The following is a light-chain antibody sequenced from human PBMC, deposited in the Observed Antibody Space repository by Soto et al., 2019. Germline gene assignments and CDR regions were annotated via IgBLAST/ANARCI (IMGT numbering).Light chain of an antibody. Sequence: EIVMTQSPATLSVSPGERATLSCRASQSVGSNLAWYQQKPGQAPRLLIYGASTRATGIPARFSGSGSGTEFTFTISSLQSEAFAIYFCQQYNNWPPDRTFGQGTKVEIK. CDR3: QQYNNWPPDRT. V-gene: IGKV3-15*01. J-gene: IGKJ1*01. CDR2: GAS. CDR1: QSVGSN.